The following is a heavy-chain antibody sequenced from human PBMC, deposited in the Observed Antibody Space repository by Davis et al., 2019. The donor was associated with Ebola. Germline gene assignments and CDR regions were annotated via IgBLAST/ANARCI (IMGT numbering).Heavy chain of an antibody. D-gene: IGHD2-15*01. V-gene: IGHV4-30-4*01. CDR1: GGSISSGGYY. Sequence: PSETLSLTCTVSGGSISSGGYYWSWIRQPPGKGLEWIGYIYYSGSTYYNPSLKSRVTISVDTSKNQFSLKLSSVTAADTAVYYCARASGRGSDIVVVVAADDYYYYGMDVWGQGTTVTVSS. CDR3: ARASGRGSDIVVVVAADDYYYYGMDV. J-gene: IGHJ6*02. CDR2: IYYSGST.